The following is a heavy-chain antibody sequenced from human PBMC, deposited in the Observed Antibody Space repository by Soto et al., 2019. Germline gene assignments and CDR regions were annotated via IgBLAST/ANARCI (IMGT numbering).Heavy chain of an antibody. CDR2: INHSGST. J-gene: IGHJ6*02. V-gene: IGHV4-34*01. CDR1: GGSFSGYY. Sequence: LTCAVYGGSFSGYYWSWIRQPPGKGLEWIGEINHSGSTNYNPSLKSRVTISVDTSKNQFSPKLSSVTAADTAVYYCARPSTYYYYGMDVWGQGTTVTSP. CDR3: ARPSTYYYYGMDV.